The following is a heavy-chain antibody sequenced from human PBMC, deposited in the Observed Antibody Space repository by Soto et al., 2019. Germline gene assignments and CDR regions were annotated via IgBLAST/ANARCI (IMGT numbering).Heavy chain of an antibody. Sequence: PVGSLRLSCAASGFTFGCSAMHWVRQASGKGLEWVGHIRSKTNSYATAYAESVKGRFTISRDDSMNTAYLQMNSLKTEDTAVYFCTRQTDAVQWLVVPTDYNFDYWGQGTLVTVSS. CDR2: IRSKTNSYAT. J-gene: IGHJ4*02. D-gene: IGHD6-19*01. V-gene: IGHV3-73*01. CDR3: TRQTDAVQWLVVPTDYNFDY. CDR1: GFTFGCSA.